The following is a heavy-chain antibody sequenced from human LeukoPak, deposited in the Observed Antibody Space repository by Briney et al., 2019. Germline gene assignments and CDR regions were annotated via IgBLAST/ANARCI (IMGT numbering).Heavy chain of an antibody. CDR2: INPNSGGT. CDR3: ARDAIVRDYSYSDY. D-gene: IGHD4-11*01. Sequence: GASVKVSCKASGYAFTAYYIHWVRQVPGQGLQWMGWINPNSGGTNYPQKFQGRVTMTTDTSISTAHMELSSLRSDDTAVYFCARDAIVRDYSYSDYWGQGTLVTVSS. CDR1: GYAFTAYY. V-gene: IGHV1-2*02. J-gene: IGHJ4*02.